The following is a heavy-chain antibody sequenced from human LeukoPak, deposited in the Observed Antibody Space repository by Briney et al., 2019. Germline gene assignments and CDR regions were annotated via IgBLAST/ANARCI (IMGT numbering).Heavy chain of an antibody. CDR2: ISSSSSYI. Sequence: SGGSLRLSCAASGFTFSSYSMNWVRQAPGKGLEWVSSISSSSSYIYYADSLKGRFTISRDNAKNSLYLQMNSLRVEDTSVYSCALEAYTSGLDWFDPWGQGTRVIVSS. CDR1: GFTFSSYS. D-gene: IGHD5-18*01. J-gene: IGHJ5*02. CDR3: ALEAYTSGLDWFDP. V-gene: IGHV3-21*01.